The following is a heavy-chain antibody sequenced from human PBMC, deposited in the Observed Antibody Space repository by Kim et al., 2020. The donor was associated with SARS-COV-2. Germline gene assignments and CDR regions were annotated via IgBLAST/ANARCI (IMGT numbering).Heavy chain of an antibody. CDR2: ISSSSSYT. Sequence: GGSLRLSCAASGFTFSDYYMSWIRQAPGKGLEWVSYISSSSSYTNYADSVKGRFTISRDNAKNSLYLQMNSLRAEDTAVYYCARGGGYCSGGSCVDYWGQGTLVTVSS. J-gene: IGHJ4*02. D-gene: IGHD2-15*01. CDR1: GFTFSDYY. CDR3: ARGGGYCSGGSCVDY. V-gene: IGHV3-11*05.